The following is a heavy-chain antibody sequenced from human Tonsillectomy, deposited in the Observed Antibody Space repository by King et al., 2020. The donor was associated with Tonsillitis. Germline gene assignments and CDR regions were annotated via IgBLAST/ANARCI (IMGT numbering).Heavy chain of an antibody. D-gene: IGHD3-16*01. J-gene: IGHJ4*02. CDR3: AKDWGSYIFDY. V-gene: IGHV3-23*04. CDR2: ISGSGGST. Sequence: VQLVESGGGLVQPGGSLRLSCAASRFTFSSYAMSWVRQAPGKGLEWVSGISGSGGSTNYADSVKGRFTISRVNSKNTLYLQMNSLRAEDTAVYYCAKDWGSYIFDYWGQGTLVTVSS. CDR1: RFTFSSYA.